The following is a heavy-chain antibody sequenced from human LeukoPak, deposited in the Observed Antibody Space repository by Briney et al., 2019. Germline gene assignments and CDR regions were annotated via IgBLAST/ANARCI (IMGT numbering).Heavy chain of an antibody. J-gene: IGHJ4*02. D-gene: IGHD4-17*01. CDR1: GGSISSSSYY. CDR2: IYTSGST. Sequence: SQTLSLTCTVSGGSISSSSYYWSWIRQPAGKGLEWIGRIYTSGSTNYNPSLKSRVTISVDTSKNQFSLKLSSVTAADTAVYYCASSKTTGIFHYWGQGTLVTVSS. CDR3: ASSKTTGIFHY. V-gene: IGHV4-61*02.